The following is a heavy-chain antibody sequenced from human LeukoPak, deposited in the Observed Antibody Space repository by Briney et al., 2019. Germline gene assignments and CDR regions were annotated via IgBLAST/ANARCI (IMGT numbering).Heavy chain of an antibody. CDR2: ISAYNGKT. CDR3: ARDCGGDCYIDY. J-gene: IGHJ4*02. D-gene: IGHD2-21*02. CDR1: GYTFTSYV. Sequence: ASVKVSRKASGYTFTSYVISWVRPPPGQGVAWMGWISAYNGKTNYAQKLQGRATMTTDTSTSTAYMELRSLRSDDTAVYYCARDCGGDCYIDYWGQGTLVTVSS. V-gene: IGHV1-18*01.